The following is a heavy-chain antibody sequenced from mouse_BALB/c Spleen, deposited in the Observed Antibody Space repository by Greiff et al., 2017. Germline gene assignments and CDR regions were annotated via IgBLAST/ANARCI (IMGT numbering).Heavy chain of an antibody. J-gene: IGHJ4*01. Sequence: QVQLQQPGAELVKPGASVKLSCKASGYTFTSYWMHWVKQRPGQGLEWIGEINPSNGRTNYNEKFKSKATLTVDKSSSTAYMQLSSLTSEDSAVYYCAIRYRYDGAMDYWGQGTSVTVSS. CDR2: INPSNGRT. V-gene: IGHV1S81*02. CDR3: AIRYRYDGAMDY. CDR1: GYTFTSYW. D-gene: IGHD2-14*01.